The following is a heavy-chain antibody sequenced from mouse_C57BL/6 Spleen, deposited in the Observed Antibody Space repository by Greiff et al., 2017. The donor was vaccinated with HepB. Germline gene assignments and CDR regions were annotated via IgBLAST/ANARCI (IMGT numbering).Heavy chain of an antibody. D-gene: IGHD1-1*01. CDR3: ASLLYYGSSYGYMDY. Sequence: DVQLQESGPGLVKPSQSLSLTCSVTGYSITSGYYWNWIRQFPGNKLEWMGYISYDGSNNYNPSLKNRISITRDTSKNQFFLKLNSVTTEDTATYYCASLLYYGSSYGYMDYWGQGTSVTVSS. CDR1: GYSITSGYY. V-gene: IGHV3-6*01. J-gene: IGHJ4*01. CDR2: ISYDGSN.